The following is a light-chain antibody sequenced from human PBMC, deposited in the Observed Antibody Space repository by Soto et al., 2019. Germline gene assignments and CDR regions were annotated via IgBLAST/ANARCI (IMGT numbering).Light chain of an antibody. CDR1: SGDIGSYNR. Sequence: QSVLTQPASVSGSPGLSITISCTGTSGDIGSYNRVSWYQQHPGKAPKLIIYEVTDRPSGVSNRFSGSKSGNTGSLTISGAQAEDGAEYYRRPYTNIHTGACGFGTGTKLTVL. CDR2: EVT. CDR3: RPYTNIHTGACG. V-gene: IGLV2-14*01. J-gene: IGLJ1*01.